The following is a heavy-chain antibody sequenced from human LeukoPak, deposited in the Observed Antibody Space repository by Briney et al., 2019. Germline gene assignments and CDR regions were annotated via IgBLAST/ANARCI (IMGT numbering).Heavy chain of an antibody. D-gene: IGHD6-13*01. CDR2: IYSGGST. J-gene: IGHJ4*02. V-gene: IGHV3-53*01. CDR1: GFTVSSNY. CDR3: ASIGYSSSWGFFFDY. Sequence: PGGSLRLSCAASGFTVSSNYMSWVRQAPGKGLEWVSVIYSGGSTYYADSVKGRFTISRDNAKNSLYLQMNSLRAEDTAVYYCASIGYSSSWGFFFDYWGQGTLVTVSS.